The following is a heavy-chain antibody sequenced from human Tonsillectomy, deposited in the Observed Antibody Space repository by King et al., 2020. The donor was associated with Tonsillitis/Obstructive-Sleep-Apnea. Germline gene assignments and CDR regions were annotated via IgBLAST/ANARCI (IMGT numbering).Heavy chain of an antibody. CDR1: GYTFTSYE. CDR2: MNPNSGNT. D-gene: IGHD2-2*01. CDR3: AGGLVKVPAARNSRGVFDI. J-gene: IGHJ3*02. Sequence: HVQLVESGAEVKKPGASVKVSCKASGYTFTSYEINWVRQATGQGPEWMGWMNPNSGNTGNAQMFQGRVTMTRNASISTAYMELSSLRSEDTAVYYCAGGLVKVPAARNSRGVFDIWGQGTMVTVSS. V-gene: IGHV1-8*01.